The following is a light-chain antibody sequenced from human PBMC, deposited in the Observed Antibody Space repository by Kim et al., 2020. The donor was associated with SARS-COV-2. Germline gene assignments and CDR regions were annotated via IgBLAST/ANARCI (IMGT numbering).Light chain of an antibody. J-gene: IGLJ1*01. V-gene: IGLV2-14*04. Sequence: GQSFTISCTGTSSDVGASQYVSWYQQHPGKAPQLMIYHVGKRPSGVSNRFSGSKSGNTASLTISGLQAEDEADYYCSSYTNSGTYVFGTGTKVTVL. CDR2: HVG. CDR1: SSDVGASQY. CDR3: SSYTNSGTYV.